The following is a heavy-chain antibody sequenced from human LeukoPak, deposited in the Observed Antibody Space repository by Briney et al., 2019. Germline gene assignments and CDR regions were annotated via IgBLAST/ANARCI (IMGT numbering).Heavy chain of an antibody. CDR1: GYTFTSYD. D-gene: IGHD3-9*01. CDR2: MNPNSGNT. J-gene: IGHJ6*02. CDR3: ARVTYYDILALVGYYYYYGMDV. V-gene: IGHV1-8*01. Sequence: ASVKVSCKASGYTFTSYDINWVRQATGQGLEWMGWMNPNSGNTGYAQKFQGRVTMTRNTSISTAYMELSSLRPEDTAVYYCARVTYYDILALVGYYYYYGMDVWGQGTTVTVSS.